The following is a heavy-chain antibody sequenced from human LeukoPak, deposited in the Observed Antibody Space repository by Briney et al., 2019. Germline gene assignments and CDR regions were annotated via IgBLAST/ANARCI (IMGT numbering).Heavy chain of an antibody. J-gene: IGHJ4*02. CDR1: GFAFSSYW. CDR2: INTDGAST. CDR3: ASGTAATAGIAY. V-gene: IGHV3-74*01. Sequence: GGSLRLSCTASGFAFSSYWMFWVRQAPGKGLVWVSQINTDGASTTYGDPAKGRFTTSRDNAKNTLYLQMNRLRVEDTAVYYCASGTAATAGIAYWGQGTLVTVSS. D-gene: IGHD6-25*01.